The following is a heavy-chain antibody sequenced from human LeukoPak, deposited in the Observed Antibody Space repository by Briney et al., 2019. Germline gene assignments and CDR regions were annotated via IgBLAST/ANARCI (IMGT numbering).Heavy chain of an antibody. CDR2: IKQDGSER. V-gene: IGHV3-7*01. Sequence: GGSLRLSCAASGFTFSSYWMSWVRQAPGKGLEWVANIKQDGSERYYVDSVKGRFTISRDNAKNSLYLQMNSLRAEDTAVYYCARVGKSGSHGYYYFDYWGQGTLVTVSS. J-gene: IGHJ4*02. CDR1: GFTFSSYW. CDR3: ARVGKSGSHGYYYFDY. D-gene: IGHD5-18*01.